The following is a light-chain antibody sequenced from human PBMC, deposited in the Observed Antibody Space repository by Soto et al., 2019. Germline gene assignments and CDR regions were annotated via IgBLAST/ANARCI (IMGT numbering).Light chain of an antibody. J-gene: IGKJ4*01. V-gene: IGKV3-11*01. Sequence: EVVLTQSPATLSLSPGERATLSCRASQSVRSYLAWYQQKPGQAPRLLIYDASNRATGITDRFSGSGSVTDFTLTISSLEPEDFAGYYCEHRSNWPLTFGGGTKVEIK. CDR1: QSVRSY. CDR3: EHRSNWPLT. CDR2: DAS.